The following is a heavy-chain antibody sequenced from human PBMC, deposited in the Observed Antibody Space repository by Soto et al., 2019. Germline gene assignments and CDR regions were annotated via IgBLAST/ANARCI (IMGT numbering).Heavy chain of an antibody. CDR2: INPKSGGT. V-gene: IGHV1-2*04. J-gene: IGHJ6*02. D-gene: IGHD2-8*01. Sequence: GASVKVSCNASGYSFTDYHIHWVRQAPGQELEWLGRINPKSGGTSTAQKFQGWVTMTRDRSISTVYMELTRLRSDDTAVYFCARGHSTDCSNGVCSFFYNHEMDVWGQGTTVTVSS. CDR3: ARGHSTDCSNGVCSFFYNHEMDV. CDR1: GYSFTDYH.